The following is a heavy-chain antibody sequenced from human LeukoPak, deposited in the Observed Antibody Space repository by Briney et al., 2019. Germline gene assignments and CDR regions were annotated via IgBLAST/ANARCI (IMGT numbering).Heavy chain of an antibody. CDR1: GYTFTGYY. D-gene: IGHD6-6*01. CDR3: ARDHVAARFNWFDP. Sequence: GASVKVSCKASGYTFTGYYMHWVRQGPGQGLEWMGWINPNSGGTNYAQKFQGRVTMTRDTSISTAYMELSRLRSDDTAVYYCARDHVAARFNWFDPWGQGTLVTVSS. J-gene: IGHJ5*02. V-gene: IGHV1-2*02. CDR2: INPNSGGT.